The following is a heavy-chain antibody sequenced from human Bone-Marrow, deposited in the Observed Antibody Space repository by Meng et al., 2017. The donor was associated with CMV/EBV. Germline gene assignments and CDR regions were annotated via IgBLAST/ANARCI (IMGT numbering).Heavy chain of an antibody. CDR3: ARVVPAAIPHYYYGMDV. J-gene: IGHJ6*02. CDR2: INPNSGGT. Sequence: ASVKVSCKASGYTFTGYYMHWVRQAPGQGLEWMGWINPNSGGTNYAQKFQGRVTMTRDTSISTPYMELSRLRSDDTAVYYCARVVPAAIPHYYYGMDVWGQGTTVTVSS. D-gene: IGHD2-2*01. CDR1: GYTFTGYY. V-gene: IGHV1-2*02.